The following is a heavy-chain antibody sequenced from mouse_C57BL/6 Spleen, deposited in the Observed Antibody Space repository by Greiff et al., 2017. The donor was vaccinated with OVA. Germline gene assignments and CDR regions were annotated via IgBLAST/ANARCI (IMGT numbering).Heavy chain of an antibody. J-gene: IGHJ4*01. CDR3: ANGYYEASAMDY. Sequence: DVKLVESGPGLVKPSQSLSLTCSVTGYSITSGYYWNWIRQFPGNKLEWMGYISYDGSNNYNPSLKNRISITRDTSKNQFFLKLNSVTTEDTATYYCANGYYEASAMDYWGQGTSVTVSS. CDR2: ISYDGSN. CDR1: GYSITSGYY. V-gene: IGHV3-6*01. D-gene: IGHD2-3*01.